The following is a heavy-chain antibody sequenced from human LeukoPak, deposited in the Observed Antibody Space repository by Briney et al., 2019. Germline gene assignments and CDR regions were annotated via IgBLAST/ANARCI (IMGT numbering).Heavy chain of an antibody. V-gene: IGHV1-69*13. CDR1: GGTFSSYA. Sequence: SVKVSCKASGGTFSSYAISWVRQAPGQGLEWMGGIIPIFGTANYAQKFQGRVTITADESTSTAYMELSSLRSDDTAVYYCATLYYDILTGSWFDPWGQGTLVTVSS. CDR3: ATLYYDILTGSWFDP. J-gene: IGHJ5*02. CDR2: IIPIFGTA. D-gene: IGHD3-9*01.